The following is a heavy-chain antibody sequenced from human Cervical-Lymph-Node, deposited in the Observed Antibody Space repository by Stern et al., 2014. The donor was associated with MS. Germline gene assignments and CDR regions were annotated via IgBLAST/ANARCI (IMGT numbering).Heavy chain of an antibody. CDR3: ARAAWSSTDFDY. CDR1: GYTFTSYA. CDR2: INAGNGNT. J-gene: IGHJ4*02. Sequence: QVQLVQSGAEVKKPGASVKVSCKASGYTFTSYAMHWVRQAPGQRLEWMGWINAGNGNTKYSQKFQGRVTITRDTSASTAYMELSSLRSEDTAVYYCARAAWSSTDFDYWGQGTLVTVSS. D-gene: IGHD6-6*01. V-gene: IGHV1-3*01.